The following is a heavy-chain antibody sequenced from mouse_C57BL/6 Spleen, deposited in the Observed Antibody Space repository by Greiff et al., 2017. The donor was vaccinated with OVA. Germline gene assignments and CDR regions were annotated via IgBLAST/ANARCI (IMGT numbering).Heavy chain of an antibody. CDR3: ARSRREDAMDY. V-gene: IGHV1-81*01. CDR2: IYPRSGNT. Sequence: VQLQQPGAELVRPGASVKLSCKASGYTFTSYGISWVKQRTGQGLEWIGEIYPRSGNTYYNEKFKGKATLTADKSSSTAYMELRSLTSEDSAVYFCARSRREDAMDYWGQGTSVTVSS. J-gene: IGHJ4*01. CDR1: GYTFTSYG.